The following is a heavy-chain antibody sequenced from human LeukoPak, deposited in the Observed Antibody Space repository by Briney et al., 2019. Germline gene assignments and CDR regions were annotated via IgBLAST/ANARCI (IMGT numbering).Heavy chain of an antibody. Sequence: PSETLSLTCTVSGGSISSGGYYWSWIRQHPGKGLEWIGYIYYSGSTYDNPSLKRRVTISVDTSKNQFSLKLSSVTAADTAVYYCARGQQLAECDYWGQGTLVTVSS. CDR1: GGSISSGGYY. CDR2: IYYSGST. V-gene: IGHV4-31*03. CDR3: ARGQQLAECDY. J-gene: IGHJ4*02. D-gene: IGHD6-6*01.